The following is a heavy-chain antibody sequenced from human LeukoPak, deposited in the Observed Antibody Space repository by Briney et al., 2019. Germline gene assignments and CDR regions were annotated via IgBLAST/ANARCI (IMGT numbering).Heavy chain of an antibody. CDR2: IYYSGNT. CDR1: GGSITSRTYY. Sequence: SETLSLTCTVSGGSITSRTYYWGWIRQPPGKGLEWIGSIYYSGNTYYNPSLKSRVIISVDTSKNQFSLKLSSVTAADTAVYYCARVDIVVVPSTKFDYWGQGTLVTVSS. D-gene: IGHD2-2*01. CDR3: ARVDIVVVPSTKFDY. J-gene: IGHJ4*02. V-gene: IGHV4-39*01.